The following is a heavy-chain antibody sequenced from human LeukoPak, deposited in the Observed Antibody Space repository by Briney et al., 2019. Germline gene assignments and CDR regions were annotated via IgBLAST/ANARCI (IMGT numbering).Heavy chain of an antibody. CDR3: ARAPLTNIAAALYYFDY. CDR1: GFTFTSSA. Sequence: ASVEVSCKASGFTFTSSAVQWVRQARGQRLEWIGWIVVGTGNTNYAQKFQERVTITRDMSTSTAYMELSSLRSEDTAVYYCARAPLTNIAAALYYFDYWGQGTLVTVSS. J-gene: IGHJ4*02. CDR2: IVVGTGNT. D-gene: IGHD6-13*01. V-gene: IGHV1-58*01.